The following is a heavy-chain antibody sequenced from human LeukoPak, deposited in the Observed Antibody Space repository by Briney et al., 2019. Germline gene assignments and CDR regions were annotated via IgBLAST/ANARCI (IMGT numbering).Heavy chain of an antibody. Sequence: SETLSLTCAVYGGSFSGYYWSWIRQPPGKGLEWIGEINHSGSTNYNLSLKSRVTISVDTSKNQFSLKLSSVTAADTAVYYCARVRITIFGVVQNWFDPWGQGTLVTVSS. D-gene: IGHD3-3*01. J-gene: IGHJ5*02. CDR2: INHSGST. CDR1: GGSFSGYY. CDR3: ARVRITIFGVVQNWFDP. V-gene: IGHV4-34*01.